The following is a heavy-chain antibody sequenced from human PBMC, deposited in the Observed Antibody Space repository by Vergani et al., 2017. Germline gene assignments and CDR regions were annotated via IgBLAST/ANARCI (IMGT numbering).Heavy chain of an antibody. D-gene: IGHD3-9*01. CDR3: SRVDYVILTGYLY. J-gene: IGHJ4*02. CDR1: GYTFSNYY. V-gene: IGHV1-46*03. CDR2: INPSGGHT. Sequence: QVQVVQSGAEVKKSGASVKVSCKTSGYTFSNYYMHWVRQAPGQGLEWMGIINPSGGHTNYAQKFQGRVTMTRDTSTSTVYMELSSLRSEDTAISYCSRVDYVILTGYLYWGQGTLVTVSA.